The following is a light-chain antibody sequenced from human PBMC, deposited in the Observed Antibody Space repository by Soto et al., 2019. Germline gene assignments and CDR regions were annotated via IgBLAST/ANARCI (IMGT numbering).Light chain of an antibody. Sequence: QSVLTQPRSVSGSPGQSVTISCTGSSSDVGSYSYVSWYQQHPGKAPKLMIYDVSKRPSGVPDRFSGSKSGNTASLTIAGLQAEDEDDYYCCSYAGSCPYVFGTGTKLTVL. CDR2: DVS. CDR3: CSYAGSCPYV. J-gene: IGLJ1*01. CDR1: SSDVGSYSY. V-gene: IGLV2-11*01.